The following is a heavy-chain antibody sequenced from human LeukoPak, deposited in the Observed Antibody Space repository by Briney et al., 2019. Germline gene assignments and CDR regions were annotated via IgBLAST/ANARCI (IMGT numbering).Heavy chain of an antibody. CDR1: GFNFRAYW. J-gene: IGHJ4*02. Sequence: GGSLRLSCAAFGFNFRAYWMSWARQAPGKGLEWVASLNQDADREYYVDSVKGRFTISRDNAKNSLYLQMDSLRVEDTAVYYCARATTASARDHWGQGTLVTVSS. CDR3: ARATTASARDH. D-gene: IGHD1-14*01. CDR2: LNQDADRE. V-gene: IGHV3-7*01.